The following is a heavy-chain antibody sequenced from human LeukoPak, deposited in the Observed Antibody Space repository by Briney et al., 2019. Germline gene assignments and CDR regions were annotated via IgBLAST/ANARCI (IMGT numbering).Heavy chain of an antibody. Sequence: SEPLSLTCTVSGGSIGSDYWSWIRQPPEKGLEWIGYVSYRGTTNYNPSVESRVTISVDTSKNHFSLKLTSVTAADTAVYYCARGYPYGSNWSIFDLWGQGALVTVSS. CDR1: GGSIGSDY. J-gene: IGHJ4*02. V-gene: IGHV4-59*01. CDR2: VSYRGTT. D-gene: IGHD6-13*01. CDR3: ARGYPYGSNWSIFDL.